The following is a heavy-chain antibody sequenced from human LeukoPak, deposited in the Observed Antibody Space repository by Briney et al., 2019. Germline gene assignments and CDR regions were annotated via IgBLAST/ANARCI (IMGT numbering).Heavy chain of an antibody. D-gene: IGHD6-13*01. CDR3: ARELVDGHFDY. J-gene: IGHJ4*02. CDR1: GGSINTNY. Sequence: SETLSLTCTVSGGSINTNYWSWIRQPPGKGLEWIGYIYYSGSTNYNPSLKSRVTISVDTSKNQFSLKLSSVTAADTAVYYCARELVDGHFDYWGQGTLVTVSS. V-gene: IGHV4-59*01. CDR2: IYYSGST.